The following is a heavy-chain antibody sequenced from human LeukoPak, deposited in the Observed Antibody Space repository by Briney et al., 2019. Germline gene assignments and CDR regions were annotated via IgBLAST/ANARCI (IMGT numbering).Heavy chain of an antibody. CDR2: IKQDGRDK. D-gene: IGHD1-1*01. V-gene: IGHV3-7*01. CDR1: GFPFSSYC. CDR3: ARLTGTTGFDY. Sequence: GGSLRLSCAASGFPFSSYCMSWVRQAPGKGLEWVANIKQDGRDKYYVGSVKGRFSISRDKAKNSLYLQLNSLRADDTAVYYCARLTGTTGFDYWGQGTLVTVSS. J-gene: IGHJ4*02.